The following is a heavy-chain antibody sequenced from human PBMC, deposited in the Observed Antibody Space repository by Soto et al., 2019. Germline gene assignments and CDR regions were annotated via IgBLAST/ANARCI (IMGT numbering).Heavy chain of an antibody. CDR2: IYWDDDK. J-gene: IGHJ6*02. D-gene: IGHD2-21*02. CDR1: GFSLSTSGVG. Sequence: QITLKESGPTLVRPTQTLTLTCTFSGFSLSTSGVGVGWILQPPGKALEWLALIYWDDDKRYSPSLKSRLTITKDTSKNQVVLTMTNMDPVDTATYYCAHSRCGGDCLQSYSSHYYYGMDVWGQGTTVTVSS. V-gene: IGHV2-5*02. CDR3: AHSRCGGDCLQSYSSHYYYGMDV.